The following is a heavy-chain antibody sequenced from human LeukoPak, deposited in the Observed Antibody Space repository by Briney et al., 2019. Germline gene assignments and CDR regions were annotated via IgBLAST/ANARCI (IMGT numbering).Heavy chain of an antibody. V-gene: IGHV3-15*01. CDR3: SALFYYGSGSFPIDS. Sequence: GGSLRLSCAASGFNFYNAWMSWVRQAPGKGLEWVGRVKGKPDGGTADYPEPVNGRFTISRDDSTNTLDLQMNSLKTEDTAVYYCSALFYYGSGSFPIDSWGQGTLVTVSS. CDR1: GFNFYNAW. D-gene: IGHD3-10*01. CDR2: VKGKPDGGTA. J-gene: IGHJ4*02.